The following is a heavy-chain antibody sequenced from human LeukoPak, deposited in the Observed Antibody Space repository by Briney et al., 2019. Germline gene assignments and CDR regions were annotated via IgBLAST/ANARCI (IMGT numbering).Heavy chain of an antibody. CDR3: AKAVAGADYFDY. CDR2: MNPNSGNS. V-gene: IGHV1-8*01. Sequence: GASMKVSCKASGYSFTSYDINWFRQATGQGLEWMGWMNPNSGNSGYAQTFQGRVTITRNTSISTAYMELSSLRSEDTAVYYCAKAVAGADYFDYWGQGTLVTVSS. CDR1: GYSFTSYD. D-gene: IGHD6-19*01. J-gene: IGHJ4*02.